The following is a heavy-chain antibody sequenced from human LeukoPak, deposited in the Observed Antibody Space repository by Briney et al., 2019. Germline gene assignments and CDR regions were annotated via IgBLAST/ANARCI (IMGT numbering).Heavy chain of an antibody. CDR2: IIPIFGTA. CDR3: ARDQESPNPTNWFDP. D-gene: IGHD4-11*01. CDR1: GGTFSSYA. Sequence: SVKVSCKASGGTFSSYAISWVRQAPGQGLEWMGGIIPIFGTANYAQKFQGRVTITADESTSTAYMELSSLRSEDTAVYYCARDQESPNPTNWFDPWGQGTLVTVSS. J-gene: IGHJ5*02. V-gene: IGHV1-69*13.